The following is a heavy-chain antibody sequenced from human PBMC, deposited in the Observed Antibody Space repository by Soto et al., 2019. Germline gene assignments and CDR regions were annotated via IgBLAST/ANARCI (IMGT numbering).Heavy chain of an antibody. V-gene: IGHV4-30-4*01. J-gene: IGHJ4*02. CDR2: IYYTGST. CDR3: ARAEFTSVWFPFDS. CDR1: GVSINSGDNF. D-gene: IGHD6-19*01. Sequence: TLSLTCTVSGVSINSGDNFWSWIRQPPGKGLEWMGYIYYTGSTYYNPSLNRRITMSVDMSKNQFSLRLTSVTAADTALYFCARAEFTSVWFPFDSWGQGAPVTVSS.